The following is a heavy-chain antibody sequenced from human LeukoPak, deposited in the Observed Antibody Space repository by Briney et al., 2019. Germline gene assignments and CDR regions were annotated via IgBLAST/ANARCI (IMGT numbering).Heavy chain of an antibody. CDR2: IWYDGSNK. CDR1: GFTFCSYG. J-gene: IGHJ3*02. V-gene: IGHV3-33*01. CDR3: ARGGSPKGAFDI. D-gene: IGHD1-26*01. Sequence: GGSLRLSCAASGFTFCSYGMHWVRQAPGKGLEWVAVIWYDGSNKYYADSVKGRFTISRDNSKNTLYLQMNSLGAEDTAVYYCARGGSPKGAFDIWGQGTMVTVSS.